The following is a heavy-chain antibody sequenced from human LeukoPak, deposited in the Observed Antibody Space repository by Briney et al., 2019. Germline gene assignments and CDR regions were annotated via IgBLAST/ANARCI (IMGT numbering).Heavy chain of an antibody. V-gene: IGHV3-23*01. D-gene: IGHD3-22*01. CDR1: GFTFSSYA. CDR2: ISGSGGST. J-gene: IGHJ4*02. CDR3: AKPDSSGYYYFPYYFDY. Sequence: PGGSLRLSCAASGFTFSSYAMSWVRQAPGKGLEWVSTISGSGGSTYYADSVKGRFTISRDNSKNTLYLQMNSLRAEDTAVYYCAKPDSSGYYYFPYYFDYWGQGTLVTVSS.